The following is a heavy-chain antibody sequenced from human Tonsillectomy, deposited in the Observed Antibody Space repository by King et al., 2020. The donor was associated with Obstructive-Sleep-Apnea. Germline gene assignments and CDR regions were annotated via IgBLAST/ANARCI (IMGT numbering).Heavy chain of an antibody. V-gene: IGHV1-69*16. D-gene: IGHD3-22*01. J-gene: IGHJ4*02. CDR3: ARDSADTSMIN. CDR1: GDNFSSFI. Sequence: QLVQSGAEVRKPGSSVKVSCKVPGDNFSSFIINWVRQAPGQGLEWMGGIIPLLGTANHAPTFQGRVTLTADDSTSTAYMDLSSLKFEDTATYYCARDSADTSMINWGQGTLVTVPT. CDR2: IIPLLGTA.